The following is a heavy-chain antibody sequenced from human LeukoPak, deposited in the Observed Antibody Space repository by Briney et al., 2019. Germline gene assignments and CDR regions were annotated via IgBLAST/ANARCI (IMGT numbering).Heavy chain of an antibody. CDR2: IYYSRST. J-gene: IGHJ4*02. Sequence: SETLSLTCTVSGDSIRSFYWSWIRQPPGKGLEWIGHIYYSRSTNYNPSLKSRATISVDMSKNQFSLKMTSVNAADTAVYYCARDPGGSADYWGQGTLVTVSS. CDR1: GDSIRSFY. D-gene: IGHD2-15*01. CDR3: ARDPGGSADY. V-gene: IGHV4-59*01.